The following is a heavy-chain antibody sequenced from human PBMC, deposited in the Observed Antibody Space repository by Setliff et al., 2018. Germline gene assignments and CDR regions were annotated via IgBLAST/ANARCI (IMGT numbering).Heavy chain of an antibody. CDR2: IDPSGNT. V-gene: IGHV4-61*09. CDR3: ARSLGSGSYYNSRPFYSDY. D-gene: IGHD3-10*01. J-gene: IGHJ4*02. Sequence: SETLSLTCSVSGASITSGGFYWTWIRQPAGKGLEWIGHIDPSGNTNYHPSLKSRVTISGDTSKSQFSLKLTSVTAADTAVYFCARSLGSGSYYNSRPFYSDYWGQGTLVTVSS. CDR1: GASITSGGFY.